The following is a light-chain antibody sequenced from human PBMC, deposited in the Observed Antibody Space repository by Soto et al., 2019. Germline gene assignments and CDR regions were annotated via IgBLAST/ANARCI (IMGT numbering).Light chain of an antibody. J-gene: IGLJ1*01. Sequence: QSALTQHPSASGSPGQSVTISCAGTSSDVGFYNYVSWYQQHPGKAPKLIISEVSQRPSGVPDRFSGSKSGNTASLTVSGLQAEDEADYYCCSYAGTNNFVFGTGTKVTVL. V-gene: IGLV2-8*01. CDR1: SSDVGFYNY. CDR2: EVS. CDR3: CSYAGTNNFV.